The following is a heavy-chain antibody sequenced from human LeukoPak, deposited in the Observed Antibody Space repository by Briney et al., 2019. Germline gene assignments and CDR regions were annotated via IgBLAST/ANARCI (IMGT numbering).Heavy chain of an antibody. J-gene: IGHJ4*02. CDR3: GKTDIYFNPIDY. V-gene: IGHV4-4*02. D-gene: IGHD3-9*01. Sequence: GSLRLSCAASGFTFNYYGMHWVRQAPGKGLEWIGEIHRDGRTRYNPSLKSRVTMSMDYSKNQFSLSVTSVTAADTAIYYCGKTDIYFNPIDYWGPGSLVTVSS. CDR1: GFTFNYYG. CDR2: IHRDGRT.